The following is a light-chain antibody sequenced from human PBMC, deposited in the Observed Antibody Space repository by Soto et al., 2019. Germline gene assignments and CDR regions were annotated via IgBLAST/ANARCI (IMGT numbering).Light chain of an antibody. CDR1: QSVNNA. CDR3: EQYQQWPPT. V-gene: IGKV3-15*01. CDR2: GAS. Sequence: EIVMTQSPATLSVSPGERDTLSCRASQSVNNALAWYQQKPGQIPRLLIYGASTRATGIPARFSGSGTGTEFTLTISSLQSEDFAVYFCEQYQQWPPTFGQGTKVEI. J-gene: IGKJ1*01.